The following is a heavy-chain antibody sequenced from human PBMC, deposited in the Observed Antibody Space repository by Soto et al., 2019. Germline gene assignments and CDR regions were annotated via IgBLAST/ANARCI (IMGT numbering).Heavy chain of an antibody. Sequence: SVKVSCKASGGTFSSYAISWVRQAPGQGLEWMGGIIPIFGTANYAQKFQGRVTITADESTSTAYMELSGLRSDDTAVYYCARDEGYTIPFGWFDPWGQGTLVTVSS. D-gene: IGHD1-1*01. J-gene: IGHJ5*02. CDR1: GGTFSSYA. V-gene: IGHV1-69*13. CDR2: IIPIFGTA. CDR3: ARDEGYTIPFGWFDP.